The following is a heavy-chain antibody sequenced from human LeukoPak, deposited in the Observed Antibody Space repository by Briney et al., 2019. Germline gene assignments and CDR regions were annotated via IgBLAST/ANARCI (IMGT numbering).Heavy chain of an antibody. CDR2: INGDGTDV. CDR3: ARGASGFDGAYFFNF. D-gene: IGHD5-12*01. V-gene: IGHV3-74*01. CDR1: GITLSNFW. Sequence: GGSLRLSCAASGITLSNFWIHWVRQAPGEGLMWISRINGDGTDVDYADSEKGRFTISRDNAKNTVYLQMNSLRAEDTAVYYCARGASGFDGAYFFNFWGQGTLVTVSS. J-gene: IGHJ4*02.